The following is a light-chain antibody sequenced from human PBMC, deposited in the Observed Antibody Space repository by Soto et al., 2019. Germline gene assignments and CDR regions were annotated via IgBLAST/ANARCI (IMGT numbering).Light chain of an antibody. Sequence: EIVMTQSPATLSVSPGERATLSCRASQSVGSHLAWYQQRPGQAPRLLIYGSLYRATGIPARFSGSGSGTDFTLTISSLLSEDFAVYYCQQYDNWPPFTFGPGTKVDIK. V-gene: IGKV3-15*01. CDR3: QQYDNWPPFT. CDR1: QSVGSH. CDR2: GSL. J-gene: IGKJ3*01.